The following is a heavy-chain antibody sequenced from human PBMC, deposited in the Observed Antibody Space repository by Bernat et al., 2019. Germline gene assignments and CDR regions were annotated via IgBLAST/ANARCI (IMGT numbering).Heavy chain of an antibody. Sequence: EVQLVESGGDLVQPGGSLRLSCAISGFTVSNNHVTWGRQAPGKGMGWVSLIYYGGSTIYARSVKGRVTINRENSKNMVCLQMNGVAAEDTAVYYWVGLGANADWGQGTLVTVSS. J-gene: IGHJ4*02. V-gene: IGHV3-66*04. CDR3: VGLGANAD. CDR1: GFTVSNNH. CDR2: IYYGGST. D-gene: IGHD4/OR15-4a*01.